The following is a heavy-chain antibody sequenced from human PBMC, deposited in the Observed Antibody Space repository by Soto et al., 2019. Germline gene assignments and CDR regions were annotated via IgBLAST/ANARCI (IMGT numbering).Heavy chain of an antibody. CDR3: AKDGDDDLEAFDI. CDR1: GSTFSGSA. V-gene: IGHV3-73*01. Sequence: GGSLRLSCAASGSTFSGSAMHWVRQASGKGLEWVGRIRSKANSYATAYAASVKGRFTISRDDSKNTAYLQMNSLKTEDTAVYYCAKDGDDDLEAFDIWGQGTMVTVSS. J-gene: IGHJ3*02. CDR2: IRSKANSYAT. D-gene: IGHD3-10*01.